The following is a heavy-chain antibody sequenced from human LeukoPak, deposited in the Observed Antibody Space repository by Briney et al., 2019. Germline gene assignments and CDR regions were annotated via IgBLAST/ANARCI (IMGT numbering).Heavy chain of an antibody. J-gene: IGHJ4*02. CDR1: ASRVGTTY. V-gene: IGHV3-53*01. D-gene: IGHD1-26*01. Sequence: PAASRVGTTYVSSVSHQAGNGLEWVTVIDSGGSTYYADCVRGRFTISRDISKNTVYLGMNSLRGEDTAVYYCARGQYNGRYPAHFWGLGTLVTVSS. CDR3: ARGQYNGRYPAHF. CDR2: IDSGGST.